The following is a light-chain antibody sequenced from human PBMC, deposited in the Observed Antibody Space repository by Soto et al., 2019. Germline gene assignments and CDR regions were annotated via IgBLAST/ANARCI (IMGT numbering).Light chain of an antibody. J-gene: IGKJ2*01. Sequence: DIQMTQSSSAVSASVGDRVTITCRASQGISTGLAWYQQKPGKAPKFLIYGASSLERGVPSRFSGSGSGTDFTLTISSLQSEDFATYYCQQASSLPYTFGQGTKLEIK. CDR1: QGISTG. V-gene: IGKV1-12*01. CDR3: QQASSLPYT. CDR2: GAS.